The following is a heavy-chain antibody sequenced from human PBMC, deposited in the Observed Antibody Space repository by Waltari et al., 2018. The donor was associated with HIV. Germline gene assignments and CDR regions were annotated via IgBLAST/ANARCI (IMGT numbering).Heavy chain of an antibody. CDR2: IKWSGGSI. Sequence: EVQLVESGGGVVRLGASLRPSCVVSGFTFENHGMTWVRQVPGKGLEWVSTIKWSGGSITYADSVKGRFTISRDDAKNSLYLQMRSLRAEDTAFYYCARGSYSGYEYDYWGQGTLVTVSS. J-gene: IGHJ4*02. D-gene: IGHD5-12*01. CDR1: GFTFENHG. V-gene: IGHV3-20*04. CDR3: ARGSYSGYEYDY.